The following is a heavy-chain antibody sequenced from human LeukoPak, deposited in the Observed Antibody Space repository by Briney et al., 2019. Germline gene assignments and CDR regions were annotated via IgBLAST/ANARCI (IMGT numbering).Heavy chain of an antibody. D-gene: IGHD4-17*01. CDR3: ARDLYGDDYFDY. Sequence: ETLSLTCTVSGGSISNYYWSWIRQPAGKGLEWIGYIYYDGSTDYNPSLKSRVTISVDTSKNKFSLKLSSVTAADTAVYYCARDLYGDDYFDYWGQGTLVTVSS. V-gene: IGHV4-59*01. CDR2: IYYDGST. CDR1: GGSISNYY. J-gene: IGHJ4*02.